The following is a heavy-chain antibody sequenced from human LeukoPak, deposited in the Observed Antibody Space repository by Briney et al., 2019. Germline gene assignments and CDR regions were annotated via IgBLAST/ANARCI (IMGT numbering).Heavy chain of an antibody. D-gene: IGHD2-2*01. CDR3: AKVPSDIVVVPAAGYYYYYGMDV. J-gene: IGHJ6*02. CDR1: GFTFSSYA. CDR2: ISGSGGST. Sequence: GGSLRLSCAASGFTFSSYAMSWVRQAPGKGLEWVSAISGSGGSTYYADSVKGRFTISRDNPKNTLYLQMNSLGAEDTAVYYCAKVPSDIVVVPAAGYYYYYGMDVWGQGTTVTVSS. V-gene: IGHV3-23*01.